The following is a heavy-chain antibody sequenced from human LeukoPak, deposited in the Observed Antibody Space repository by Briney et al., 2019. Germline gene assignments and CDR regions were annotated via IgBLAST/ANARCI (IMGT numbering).Heavy chain of an antibody. D-gene: IGHD6-6*01. J-gene: IGHJ4*02. CDR3: ARDSLEYTTSSAAY. CDR1: GFTFSNYW. CDR2: IKQDGSEK. Sequence: GSLRLSCAASGFTFSNYWMSWVRQAPGKGLEWVAIIKQDGSEKYSVDSVKGRFIISRDNAKNSLYLQMNRLRAEDTAVYYCARDSLEYTTSSAAYWGQGTLVTVSS. V-gene: IGHV3-7*01.